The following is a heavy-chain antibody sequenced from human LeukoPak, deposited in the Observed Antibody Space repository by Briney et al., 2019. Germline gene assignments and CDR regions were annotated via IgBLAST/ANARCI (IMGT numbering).Heavy chain of an antibody. CDR3: ARDFSGSYFIDY. CDR1: GVSISSGSNY. J-gene: IGHJ4*02. V-gene: IGHV4-39*07. CDR2: IYSRGNT. D-gene: IGHD1-26*01. Sequence: PSETLSLTCSVSGVSISSGSNYWGWIRQPPGTTLEWIGSIYSRGNTYYNPSLKSRVIILIDTAKNHFSLNLSSVTAADTAVYYCARDFSGSYFIDYWGQGTLVTVSS.